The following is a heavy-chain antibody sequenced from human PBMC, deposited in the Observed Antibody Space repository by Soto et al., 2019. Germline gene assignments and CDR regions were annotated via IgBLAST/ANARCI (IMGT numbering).Heavy chain of an antibody. CDR1: GFTFSTYA. CDR2: ISDSSST. Sequence: EVHVLESGGDLVQPGGSLRLSCAASGFTFSTYAMTWVRQAAGNGLEWVSTISDSSSTYYADSVKGRFTISRDNSKNKLYLEMTSLRADDTAVYYCAKNKGGNYCTRTSCLYSFDYWGQGTLVTVSS. D-gene: IGHD2-2*01. CDR3: AKNKGGNYCTRTSCLYSFDY. V-gene: IGHV3-23*01. J-gene: IGHJ4*02.